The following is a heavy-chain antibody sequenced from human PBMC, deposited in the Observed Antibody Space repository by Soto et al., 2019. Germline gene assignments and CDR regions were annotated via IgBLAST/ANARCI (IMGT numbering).Heavy chain of an antibody. CDR3: ARDTAYVLRYPSGGP. D-gene: IGHD3-9*01. J-gene: IGHJ5*02. V-gene: IGHV3-33*01. CDR1: GFTFSSYG. Sequence: GGSLRLSCAASGFTFSSYGMHWVRQAPGKGLEWVAVIWYDGSNKYYADSVKGRFTISRDNAKNSLYLQMNSLRAEDTAMCYCARDTAYVLRYPSGGPWGQGTLVTVSS. CDR2: IWYDGSNK.